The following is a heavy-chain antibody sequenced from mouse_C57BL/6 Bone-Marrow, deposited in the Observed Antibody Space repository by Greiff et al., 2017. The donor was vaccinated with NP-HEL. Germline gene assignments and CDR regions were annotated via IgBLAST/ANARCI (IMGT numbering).Heavy chain of an antibody. CDR3: SRARYYGSTPYFDY. CDR1: GYTFTSYW. V-gene: IGHV1-7*01. J-gene: IGHJ2*01. Sequence: QVQLQQSGAELAKPGDSVKLSCKASGYTFTSYWMHWVKKRPGQGLEWIGYINPRSGYTKYNPHFKDTATLHADKSYSTAYMQRSSLTYEDSAVYYCSRARYYGSTPYFDYWGQGTTLTVSS. D-gene: IGHD1-1*01. CDR2: INPRSGYT.